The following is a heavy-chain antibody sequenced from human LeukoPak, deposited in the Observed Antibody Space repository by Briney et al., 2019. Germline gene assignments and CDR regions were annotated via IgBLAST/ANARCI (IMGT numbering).Heavy chain of an antibody. V-gene: IGHV3-9*01. D-gene: IGHD6-19*01. CDR3: AKEEGSGWYNFDY. Sequence: GGSLRLSCAAPGFTFDDYAMHWVRKAPGKGLEWVSGISWNSGSIGYADSVKGRFTISRDNAKNSPYLQMNSLRAEDTALYYCAKEEGSGWYNFDYWGQGTLVTVSS. J-gene: IGHJ4*02. CDR1: GFTFDDYA. CDR2: ISWNSGSI.